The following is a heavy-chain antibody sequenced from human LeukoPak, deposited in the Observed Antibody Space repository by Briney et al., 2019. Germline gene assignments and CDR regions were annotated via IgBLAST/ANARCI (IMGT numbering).Heavy chain of an antibody. CDR1: GFTFSSYA. J-gene: IGHJ4*02. CDR2: ISGSGGST. D-gene: IGHD2-2*01. Sequence: PGGSLRLSCAASGFTFSSYAMSWVRHPPGKGLERVSAISGSGGSTYYADPVKGRFTISRDNSKNTLYPQKNRPRAEDTTVYYCAKAVQLPIFLNSWGQGTLVTVS. CDR3: AKAVQLPIFLNS. V-gene: IGHV3-23*01.